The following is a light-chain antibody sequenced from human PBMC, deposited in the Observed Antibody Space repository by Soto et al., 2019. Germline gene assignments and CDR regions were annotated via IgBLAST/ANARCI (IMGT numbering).Light chain of an antibody. CDR3: HQYATSPQT. CDR2: GPS. J-gene: IGKJ1*01. V-gene: IGKV3-20*01. CDR1: QSVPKNY. Sequence: DIVLTQSPGTLSLSPGERATLSCRASQSVPKNYLAWYQQKPGQAPRLLIYGPSSRATGIPDRFSGSGSGTDFTLSISRLEPEDFAMYYCHQYATSPQTFGQGTKVEVK.